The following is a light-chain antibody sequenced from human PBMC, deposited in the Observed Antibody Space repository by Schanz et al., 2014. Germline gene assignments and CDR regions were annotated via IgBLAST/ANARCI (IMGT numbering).Light chain of an antibody. Sequence: DILMTQSPLSLPVPPGEPASISCRSSQSLLHSNGYNYLDWYLQKPGQSPQLLIYLGSNRASGVPDRFSASVSGTDFTLKISRVEAEDVGVYYCMQALQTPRTFGQGTKLEIK. CDR3: MQALQTPRT. CDR2: LGS. CDR1: QSLLHSNGYNY. J-gene: IGKJ2*01. V-gene: IGKV2-28*01.